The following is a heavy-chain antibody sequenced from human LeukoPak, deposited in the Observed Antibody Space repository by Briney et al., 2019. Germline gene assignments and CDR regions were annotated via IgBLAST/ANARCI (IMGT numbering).Heavy chain of an antibody. D-gene: IGHD5-24*01. CDR1: GGSISSYY. Sequence: SETLSLTCTVSGGSISSYYWSWIRQPPGKGLEWIGYIYTSGSTNYNPSLKSRVTISVDTSKNQFSLKLSSVTAADTAVCYCARHPSDGDANWFDPWGQGTLVTVSS. J-gene: IGHJ5*02. CDR2: IYTSGST. V-gene: IGHV4-4*09. CDR3: ARHPSDGDANWFDP.